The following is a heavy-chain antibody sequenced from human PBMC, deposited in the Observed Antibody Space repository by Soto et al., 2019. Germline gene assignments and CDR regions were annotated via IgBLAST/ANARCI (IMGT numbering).Heavy chain of an antibody. CDR1: GFTFSSYG. CDR2: ISYDGSNK. CDR3: AKGDWLPYYFDY. Sequence: AGSLRLSCAASGFTFSSYGMHWVRQAPGKGLEWVAVISYDGSNKYYADSVKGRFTISRDNSKNMLYLQMNSLRAEDTAVYYCAKGDWLPYYFDYWGQGTLVTVSS. D-gene: IGHD3-9*01. V-gene: IGHV3-30*18. J-gene: IGHJ4*02.